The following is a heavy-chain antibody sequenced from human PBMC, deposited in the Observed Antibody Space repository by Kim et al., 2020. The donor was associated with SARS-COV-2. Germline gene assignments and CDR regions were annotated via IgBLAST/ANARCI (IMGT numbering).Heavy chain of an antibody. V-gene: IGHV4-39*01. CDR3: ARCRLRHDAFEI. D-gene: IGHD4-17*01. J-gene: IGHJ3*02. Sequence: YYNPSLKSRVTISVDTSKTQFSLRLSSVSAADTAVYYCARCRLRHDAFEIWGQGTMVTVSS.